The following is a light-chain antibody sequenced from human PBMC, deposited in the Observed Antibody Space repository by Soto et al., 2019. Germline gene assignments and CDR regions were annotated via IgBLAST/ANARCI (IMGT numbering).Light chain of an antibody. CDR1: QAFGNY. J-gene: IGKJ1*01. CDR3: QQYETFSGT. CDR2: DAS. V-gene: IGKV1-16*01. Sequence: DIHMTQSPSSLSASVGYRVTITCRASQAFGNYLAWYQQKPGKLPSLLIYDASALPRGVPSRFSGSGSGTKFTLTIASLQPDDFATYYCQQYETFSGTFGPGTKVDI.